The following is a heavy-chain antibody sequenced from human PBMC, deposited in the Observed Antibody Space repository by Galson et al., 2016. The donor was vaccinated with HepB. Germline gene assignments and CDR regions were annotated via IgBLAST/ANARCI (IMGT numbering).Heavy chain of an antibody. CDR3: ARDNSMMETSWWFDP. J-gene: IGHJ5*02. CDR1: GYTFTKYW. V-gene: IGHV1-46*01. CDR2: INPSGTSR. D-gene: IGHD3-22*01. Sequence: SVKVSCKASGYTFTKYWMHWVRQAPGQGLEWMGVINPSGTSRGYAEKFQGRVTLTRDTSTGTDCMELSSLRSEDTAVYYCARDNSMMETSWWFDPWGQGTLVTVPS.